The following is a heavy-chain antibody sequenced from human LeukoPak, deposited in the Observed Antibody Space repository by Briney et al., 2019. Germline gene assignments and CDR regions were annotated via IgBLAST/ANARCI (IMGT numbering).Heavy chain of an antibody. CDR1: GFTFDTYG. CDR2: IWYDGSSK. CDR3: ARGPTYYYDSSGYHPEYFQH. J-gene: IGHJ1*01. D-gene: IGHD3-22*01. V-gene: IGHV3-33*01. Sequence: GGSLRLSCAASGFTFDTYGMHWVRQAPGKGLEWVAVIWYDGSSKYYADSVKGRFTISRDNSKNMLYLQMNSLRAEDTAVYYCARGPTYYYDSSGYHPEYFQHWGQGTLVTVSS.